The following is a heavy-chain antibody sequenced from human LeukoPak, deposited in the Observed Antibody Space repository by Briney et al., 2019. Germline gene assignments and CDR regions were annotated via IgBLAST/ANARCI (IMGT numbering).Heavy chain of an antibody. Sequence: PSETLSLTCTVSGGSISGGGYYWSWIRQPPGKGLEWIGYIYHSGSTYYNPSLKSRVTISVDRSKNQFSLKLSSVTAADTAVYYCARGGELELRPSWGQGTLVTVSS. D-gene: IGHD1-7*01. J-gene: IGHJ4*02. CDR2: IYHSGST. CDR3: ARGGELELRPS. CDR1: GGSISGGGYY. V-gene: IGHV4-30-2*01.